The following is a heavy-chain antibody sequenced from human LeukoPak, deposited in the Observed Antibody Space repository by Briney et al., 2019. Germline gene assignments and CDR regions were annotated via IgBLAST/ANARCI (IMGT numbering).Heavy chain of an antibody. V-gene: IGHV4-38-2*01. J-gene: IGHJ4*02. CDR2: IYHSGST. CDR3: ARASDFWSGYYLDY. CDR1: GYSISSGYY. Sequence: PSETLSLTCAVSGYSISSGYYWGWIRQPPGKGLEWIGSIYHSGSTYYNPSLKSRVTISVDTSKNQFSLKLSSVTAADTAVYYCARASDFWSGYYLDYWGQGTLVTVSS. D-gene: IGHD3-3*01.